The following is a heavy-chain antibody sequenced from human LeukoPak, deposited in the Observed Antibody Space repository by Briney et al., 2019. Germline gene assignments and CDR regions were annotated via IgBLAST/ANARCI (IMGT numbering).Heavy chain of an antibody. D-gene: IGHD2-2*01. Sequence: EASETLSLTGAVYDGSFSGYYLSWIRQPQGKGLEWIGEINHSGSTNYNPSLKSRVTISVDTSKNQFSLKLSSVTAADTAVYYCARGVNLGYCSSTSCRSRFDYWGQGTLVTVSS. CDR3: ARGVNLGYCSSTSCRSRFDY. J-gene: IGHJ4*02. V-gene: IGHV4-34*01. CDR1: DGSFSGYY. CDR2: INHSGST.